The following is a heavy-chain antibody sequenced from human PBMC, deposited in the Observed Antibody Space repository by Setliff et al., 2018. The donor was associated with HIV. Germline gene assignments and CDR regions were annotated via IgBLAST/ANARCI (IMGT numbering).Heavy chain of an antibody. J-gene: IGHJ4*02. CDR2: IYYSGAT. Sequence: NPSETLSLTCTVSGGSMSSSSYYWGWIRQTPDKGLEWIGIIYYSGATYYNPSLTSRVTISVDTSRNQFSLKLRSVTAADTAAYYCARLGYVSGGCYKTPGPYYFDYWGQGALVTVSS. CDR1: GGSMSSSSYY. CDR3: ARLGYVSGGCYKTPGPYYFDY. V-gene: IGHV4-39*01. D-gene: IGHD3-10*01.